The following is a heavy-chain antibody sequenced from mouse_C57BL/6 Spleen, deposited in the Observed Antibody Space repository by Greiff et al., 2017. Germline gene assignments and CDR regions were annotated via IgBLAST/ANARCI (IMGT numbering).Heavy chain of an antibody. CDR1: GYTFTDYY. CDR3: ARGWGEDYCDY. Sequence: EVQLQQSGPELVKPGASVKISCKASGYTFTDYYMNWVKQSHGKSLEWIGDINPNNGGTSYNQKFKGKATLTVDKSSSTAYMELRSLTSEDSAVYYCARGWGEDYCDYWGQGTTLTVSS. CDR2: INPNNGGT. V-gene: IGHV1-26*01. D-gene: IGHD3-3*01. J-gene: IGHJ2*01.